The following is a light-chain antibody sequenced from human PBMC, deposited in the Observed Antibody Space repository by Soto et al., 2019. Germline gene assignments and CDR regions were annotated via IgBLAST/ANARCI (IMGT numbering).Light chain of an antibody. Sequence: EIVLAQSPGTLSLSPGERATLSCRASQSVTNSFLAWYQQKPGQAPRLLIYGASRRATGIPDRFTGSGSGTDFTLTISRLEPEDFAVYYCQQYVSSPWAFGQENKVEI. CDR2: GAS. CDR3: QQYVSSPWA. V-gene: IGKV3-20*01. CDR1: QSVTNSF. J-gene: IGKJ1*01.